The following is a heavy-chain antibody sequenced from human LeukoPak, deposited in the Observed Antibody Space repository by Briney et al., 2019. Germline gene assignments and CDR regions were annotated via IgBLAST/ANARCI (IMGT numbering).Heavy chain of an antibody. J-gene: IGHJ4*02. Sequence: GESLKTSCKGSGYIFSSYWIGWVRQMPGKGLEWMGIIYPGDSDTRYSPSFQGHVTISADKSINTAYLQWSSLKTSETAIYYCARSWVAGYGTVLDFWGQGTLVTVSS. CDR1: GYIFSSYW. V-gene: IGHV5-51*01. D-gene: IGHD6-19*01. CDR2: IYPGDSDT. CDR3: ARSWVAGYGTVLDF.